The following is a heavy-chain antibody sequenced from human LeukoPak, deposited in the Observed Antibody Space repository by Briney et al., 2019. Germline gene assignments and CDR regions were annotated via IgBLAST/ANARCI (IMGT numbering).Heavy chain of an antibody. CDR1: GGSISSGGYS. CDR2: IHDSGST. CDR3: ATTPQRGYSYGWGTDAFDI. V-gene: IGHV4-30-4*07. Sequence: SETLSLTCAVSGGSISSGGYSWSWIRQTPGKGLEWIAYIHDSGSTYYNPSLKSRVSISIDTSKNQFSLKLNSVTAADTAVYYCATTPQRGYSYGWGTDAFDIWGQGTMVTVSS. J-gene: IGHJ3*02. D-gene: IGHD5-18*01.